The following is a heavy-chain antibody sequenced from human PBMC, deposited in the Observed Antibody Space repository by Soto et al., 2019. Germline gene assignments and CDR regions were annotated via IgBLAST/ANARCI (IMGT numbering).Heavy chain of an antibody. J-gene: IGHJ4*02. Sequence: SVKVSCKAAGGTFSSYAISWVRQAPGQGLEWMGGIIPIFGTANYAQKFQGRVTITADESTSTAYMELSSLRSEDTAVYYCARDGRGYNYGIDYWGQGTLVTVSS. CDR2: IIPIFGTA. CDR3: ARDGRGYNYGIDY. V-gene: IGHV1-69*13. CDR1: GGTFSSYA. D-gene: IGHD5-12*01.